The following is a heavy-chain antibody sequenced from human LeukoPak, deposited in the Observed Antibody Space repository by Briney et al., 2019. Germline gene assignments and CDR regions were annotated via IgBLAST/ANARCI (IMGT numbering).Heavy chain of an antibody. V-gene: IGHV3-30-3*01. CDR1: GFTFSSYA. CDR2: ISYDGSNK. D-gene: IGHD5-12*01. J-gene: IGHJ4*02. Sequence: VGSLRLSCAASGFTFSSYAMHWVRQAPGKGLEWVAVISYDGSNKYYADSVKGRFTISRDNSKNTLYLQMNSLRAEDTAVYYCARDPNYSGYLYYFDYWGQGTLVTVSS. CDR3: ARDPNYSGYLYYFDY.